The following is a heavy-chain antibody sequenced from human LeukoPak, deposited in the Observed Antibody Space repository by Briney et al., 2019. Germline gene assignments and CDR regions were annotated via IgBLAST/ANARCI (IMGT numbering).Heavy chain of an antibody. J-gene: IGHJ6*03. CDR1: GYTFTSYG. Sequence: GASVKVSCKASGYTFTSYGISWVRQAPGQGLEWMGWISAYNGNTNYAQKLQGRVTMTTDTSTSTAYMELRSLRSDDTAVYYCARAVYYDFWSGYFPRYYYYYMDVWGKGTTVTVSS. CDR3: ARAVYYDFWSGYFPRYYYYYMDV. V-gene: IGHV1-18*01. CDR2: ISAYNGNT. D-gene: IGHD3-3*01.